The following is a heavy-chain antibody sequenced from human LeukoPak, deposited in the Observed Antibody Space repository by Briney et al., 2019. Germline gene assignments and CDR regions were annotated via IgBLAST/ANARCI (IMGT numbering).Heavy chain of an antibody. J-gene: IGHJ4*02. CDR2: ISAYNGNT. CDR3: ARSSNYYGSGSYYNK. CDR1: GYTFTSYG. V-gene: IGHV1-18*01. Sequence: ASVKVSCKASGYTFTSYGISWVRRAPGQGLEWMGWISAYNGNTNYAQKLQGRVTMTTDTSTSTAYMELRSLRSDDTAVYYCARSSNYYGSGSYYNKWGQGTLVTVSS. D-gene: IGHD3-10*01.